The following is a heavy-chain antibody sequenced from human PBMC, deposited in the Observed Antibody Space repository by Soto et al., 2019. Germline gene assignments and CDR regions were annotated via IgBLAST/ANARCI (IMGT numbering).Heavy chain of an antibody. CDR1: GFSLSTSGVG. J-gene: IGHJ6*03. V-gene: IGHV2-5*02. Sequence: SGPTLVKPTQTLTLTCTFSGFSLSTSGVGVGWIRQPPGKALEWLALIYWDDDKRYSPSLKSRLTITKDTSKNQVVLTMTNMDPVETATYYCAHRRTTMVRGVISGYYYYYMDVWGKGTTVTVSS. D-gene: IGHD3-10*01. CDR3: AHRRTTMVRGVISGYYYYYMDV. CDR2: IYWDDDK.